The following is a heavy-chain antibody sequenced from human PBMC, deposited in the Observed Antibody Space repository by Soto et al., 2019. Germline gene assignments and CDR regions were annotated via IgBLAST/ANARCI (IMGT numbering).Heavy chain of an antibody. V-gene: IGHV3-7*03. CDR3: ARGGYKRFDY. CDR2: IKEDGSEK. D-gene: IGHD5-12*01. Sequence: GGSLRLSCAASGFTFSSYYMSWVRQAPGKGLEWVANIKEDGSEKYYVDSVKGRFTISRDNAKNPLFLQMDSLRAEDTAVYYCARGGYKRFDYWGQGTLVTVSS. CDR1: GFTFSSYY. J-gene: IGHJ4*02.